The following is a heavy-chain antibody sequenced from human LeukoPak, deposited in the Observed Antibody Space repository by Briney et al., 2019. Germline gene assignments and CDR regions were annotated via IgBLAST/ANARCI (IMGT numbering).Heavy chain of an antibody. J-gene: IGHJ4*02. CDR2: ISGSGDRT. CDR3: AKSSGYTDY. Sequence: PGGSLRLSCAASGFTFSSYAVSWVRQAPGKGLEWVSAISGSGDRTYYVDSVKGRFTISRDNSKNTLCLQMNSLRVEDTAVYYCAKSSGYTDYWGQGTLVTVSS. CDR1: GFTFSSYA. D-gene: IGHD5-24*01. V-gene: IGHV3-23*01.